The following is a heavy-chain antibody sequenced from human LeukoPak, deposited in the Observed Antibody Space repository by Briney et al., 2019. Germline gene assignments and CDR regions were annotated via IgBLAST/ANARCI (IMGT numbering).Heavy chain of an antibody. CDR3: ARPITYYYGSGSYSYYFDY. J-gene: IGHJ4*02. Sequence: SETLSLTCAVYGGSFSGYYWSWIRQPPGKGLEWIGEINHSGSTNYNPSLKSRVTISVDTSKNQFSPKLSSVTAADTAVYYCARPITYYYGSGSYSYYFDYWGQGTLVTVSS. CDR1: GGSFSGYY. V-gene: IGHV4-34*01. D-gene: IGHD3-10*01. CDR2: INHSGST.